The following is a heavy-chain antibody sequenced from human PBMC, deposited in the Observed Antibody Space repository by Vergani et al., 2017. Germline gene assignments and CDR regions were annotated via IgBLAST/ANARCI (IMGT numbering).Heavy chain of an antibody. CDR3: ARGAARITMVRGVIGAFDI. J-gene: IGHJ3*02. CDR1: GGTFSSYA. V-gene: IGHV1-69*11. D-gene: IGHD3-10*01. Sequence: QVQLVQSGAEVKKPGSSVKVSCKASGGTFSSYAISWVRQAPGQGLEWMGRIIPILGTATYAQKFQGRVTITADESTSTAYMELSSLRAEDTAVYYCARGAARITMVRGVIGAFDIWGQGTLVTVSS. CDR2: IIPILGTA.